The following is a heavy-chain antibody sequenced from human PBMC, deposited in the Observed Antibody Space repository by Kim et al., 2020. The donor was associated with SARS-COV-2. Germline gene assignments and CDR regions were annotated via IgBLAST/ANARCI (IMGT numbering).Heavy chain of an antibody. V-gene: IGHV4-31*03. Sequence: SETLSLTCTVSGDSITSGGHYWSWIRQHPGKGLEWIGYIYYSGTTYYNPSLKSRVTISLDTSKNQISLELTSVTAADTAMYYCTRDPRYCFGDSCPRIYASDIWGQGTMVTVSS. CDR1: GDSITSGGHY. J-gene: IGHJ3*02. D-gene: IGHD2-15*01. CDR2: IYYSGTT. CDR3: TRDPRYCFGDSCPRIYASDI.